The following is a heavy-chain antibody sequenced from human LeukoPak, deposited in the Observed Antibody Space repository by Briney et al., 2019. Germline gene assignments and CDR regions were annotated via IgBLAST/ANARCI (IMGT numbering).Heavy chain of an antibody. CDR3: ARARGIAAAGTGISYFGY. J-gene: IGHJ4*02. Sequence: GGSLRLSCAASGFTFSSYWMSWVRQAPGKGLEWVANIKQDGSEKYYVDSVKGRFTTSRDNAKNSLYLQMNSLRAEDTAVYYCARARGIAAAGTGISYFGYWGQGTLVTVSS. CDR1: GFTFSSYW. V-gene: IGHV3-7*01. D-gene: IGHD6-13*01. CDR2: IKQDGSEK.